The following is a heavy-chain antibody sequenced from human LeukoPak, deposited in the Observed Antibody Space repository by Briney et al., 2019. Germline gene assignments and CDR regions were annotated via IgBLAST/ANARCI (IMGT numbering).Heavy chain of an antibody. J-gene: IGHJ4*02. CDR3: ARDGGYSSSWIHFDY. D-gene: IGHD6-13*01. Sequence: PSETLSLTCTASGGSISTYYWSWIRQPPGKGLEWIGEINHSGSTNYNPSLKSRVTISVDTSKNQFSLKLSSVTAADTAVYYCARDGGYSSSWIHFDYWGQGTLVTVSS. V-gene: IGHV4-34*01. CDR2: INHSGST. CDR1: GGSISTYY.